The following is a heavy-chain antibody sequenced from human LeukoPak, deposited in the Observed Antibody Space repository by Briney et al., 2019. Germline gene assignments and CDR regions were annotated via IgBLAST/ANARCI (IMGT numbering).Heavy chain of an antibody. Sequence: GGSLRLSCAASGFTFSSYAMSWVRQAPGKGLEGVSTISNRDGNTYYADSVKGRFTISRDNSKNTLYLQMNSLRAEDTAVYYCAKDPWRYYYDSSGYYYGGDDAFDIWGQGTMVTVSS. CDR1: GFTFSSYA. V-gene: IGHV3-23*01. CDR3: AKDPWRYYYDSSGYYYGGDDAFDI. D-gene: IGHD3-22*01. J-gene: IGHJ3*02. CDR2: ISNRDGNT.